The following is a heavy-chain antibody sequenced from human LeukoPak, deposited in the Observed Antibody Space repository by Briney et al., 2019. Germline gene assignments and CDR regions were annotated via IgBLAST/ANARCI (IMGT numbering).Heavy chain of an antibody. Sequence: PGGSLRLPCAASGFTFSSYSMNWVRQAPGKGLEWVSSISSSSSYIYYADSVKGRFTISRDNAKNSLYLQMNSLRAEDTAVYYCARVRDSSGYYYGGFDYWGQGTLVTVSS. CDR3: ARVRDSSGYYYGGFDY. CDR1: GFTFSSYS. V-gene: IGHV3-21*01. CDR2: ISSSSSYI. D-gene: IGHD3-22*01. J-gene: IGHJ4*02.